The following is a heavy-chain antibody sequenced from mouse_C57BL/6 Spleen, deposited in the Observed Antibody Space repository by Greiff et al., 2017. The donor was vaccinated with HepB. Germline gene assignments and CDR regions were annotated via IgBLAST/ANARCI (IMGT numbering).Heavy chain of an antibody. D-gene: IGHD1-1*01. J-gene: IGHJ1*03. CDR2: ISSGGGNT. Sequence: EVKLVESGDGLVKPGGSLKLSCAASGFTFSSYAMSWVRQTPEKRLEWVAYISSGGGNTYYPDSVKGRFTISRDNAKNTPYLQMSSLRSEDTALYYCAKHDGSSDGWYFDVWGTGTTVTVSS. CDR1: GFTFSSYA. CDR3: AKHDGSSDGWYFDV. V-gene: IGHV5-9*01.